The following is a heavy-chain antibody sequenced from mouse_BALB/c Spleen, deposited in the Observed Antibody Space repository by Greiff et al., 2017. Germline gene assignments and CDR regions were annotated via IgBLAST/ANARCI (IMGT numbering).Heavy chain of an antibody. CDR1: GYTFTSYW. J-gene: IGHJ2*01. CDR3: TRDGYDERLYFDY. V-gene: IGHV1S22*01. Sequence: LQQPGSELVRPGASVKLSCKASGYTFTSYWMHWVKQRPGQGLEWIGNIYPGSGSTNYDEKFKSKATLTVDTSSSTAYMQLSSLTSEDSAVYYCTRDGYDERLYFDYWGQGTTLTVSS. D-gene: IGHD2-2*01. CDR2: IYPGSGST.